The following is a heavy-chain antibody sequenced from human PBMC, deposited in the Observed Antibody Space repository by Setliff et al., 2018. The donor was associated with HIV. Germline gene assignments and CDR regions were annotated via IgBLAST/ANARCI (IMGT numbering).Heavy chain of an antibody. Sequence: ASVKVSCKVSGYTLTGLSRHWVRQTPGKGLEWMGGFDPEDGEIIYVKKFHGRVTMTEDTSTDTAYMELSSLTSEDTAVYFCATRSYYYDSSGCSSRGAFDIWGQGTMVTVSS. D-gene: IGHD3-22*01. V-gene: IGHV1-24*01. CDR1: GYTLTGLS. CDR3: ATRSYYYDSSGCSSRGAFDI. J-gene: IGHJ3*02. CDR2: FDPEDGEI.